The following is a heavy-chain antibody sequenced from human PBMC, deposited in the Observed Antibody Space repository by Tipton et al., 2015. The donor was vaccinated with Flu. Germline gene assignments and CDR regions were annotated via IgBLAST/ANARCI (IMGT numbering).Heavy chain of an antibody. D-gene: IGHD5-12*01. CDR1: GDSISSDKW. CDR3: ASLTSGDGEDWFDP. CDR2: IYHSGSI. V-gene: IGHV4-4*02. Sequence: LSLTCAVFGDSISSDKWWSWVRQPPGKGLEWIGQIYHSGSINYNPSLRSRVAISVDESKNQFSLALASVTAADTAVYYCASLTSGDGEDWFDPWGQGTLVTVSS. J-gene: IGHJ5*02.